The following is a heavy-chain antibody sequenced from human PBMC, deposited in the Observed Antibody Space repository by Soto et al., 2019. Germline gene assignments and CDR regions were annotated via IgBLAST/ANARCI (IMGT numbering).Heavy chain of an antibody. CDR2: IHYSGRT. Sequence: SETLSLTCSVSNGSICGFYWTWTRQPPGKILEWIGYIHYSGRTDYNPSLTSRATMSVDTSKNQFSLNLKSITAADTAVYYCVRVGVGIGNHFDSWGRGTLVTVSS. CDR1: NGSICGFY. D-gene: IGHD1-26*01. V-gene: IGHV4-59*12. J-gene: IGHJ4*02. CDR3: VRVGVGIGNHFDS.